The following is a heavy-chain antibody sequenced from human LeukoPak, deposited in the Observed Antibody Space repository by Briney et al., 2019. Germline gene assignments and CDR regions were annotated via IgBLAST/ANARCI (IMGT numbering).Heavy chain of an antibody. V-gene: IGHV3-21*01. Sequence: GGSLRLSCAASGFTFSSYSMNWVRQAPGKGLEWVSSISSSSSYIYYADSVKGRFTISRDNAKNSLYLQMNSLRAEDTAVYYCARDGYNFYYFDYWGQGTLVTVSS. CDR2: ISSSSSYI. D-gene: IGHD5-24*01. CDR1: GFTFSSYS. J-gene: IGHJ4*02. CDR3: ARDGYNFYYFDY.